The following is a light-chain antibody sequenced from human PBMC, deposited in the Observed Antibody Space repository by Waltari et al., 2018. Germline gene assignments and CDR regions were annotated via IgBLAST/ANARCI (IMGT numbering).Light chain of an antibody. CDR1: HSVLGYFNNRDS. Sequence: DIMVTQSPDFLSVSLGERASINCTSRHSVLGYFNNRDSLAWYQQKPGQPPKLLIYWASTRESGVPDRFRGSGSGTHFTLTISSLQAEDAALYFCQQYSGAPRTFGQGTKVEIK. V-gene: IGKV4-1*01. J-gene: IGKJ1*01. CDR2: WAS. CDR3: QQYSGAPRT.